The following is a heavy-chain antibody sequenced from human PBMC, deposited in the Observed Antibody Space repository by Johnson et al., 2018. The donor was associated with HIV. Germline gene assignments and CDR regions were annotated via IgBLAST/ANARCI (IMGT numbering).Heavy chain of an antibody. CDR3: AKDMRQWELLDAFDI. V-gene: IGHV3-30*18. J-gene: IGHJ3*02. CDR2: ISYDGSNK. D-gene: IGHD1-26*01. CDR1: GFTFSIYG. Sequence: QVQLVESGGGVVQPGRSLRLSCAASGFTFSIYGMHWVRQAPGKGLEWVAVISYDGSNKYYADSVKGRFTISRDNSKNTLYLQMNSLRAEDTAVYYCAKDMRQWELLDAFDIWGQGTMVTVSS.